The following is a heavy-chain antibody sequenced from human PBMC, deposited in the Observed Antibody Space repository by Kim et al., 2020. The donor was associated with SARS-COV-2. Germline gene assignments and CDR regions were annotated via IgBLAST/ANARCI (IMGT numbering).Heavy chain of an antibody. J-gene: IGHJ6*02. CDR2: ISWDGGST. CDR3: AKDISYGDSPENYGMDV. V-gene: IGHV3-43*01. D-gene: IGHD4-17*01. CDR1: GFTFDDYT. Sequence: GGSLRLSCAASGFTFDDYTMHWVRQAPGKGLEWVSLISWDGGSTYYADSVKGRFTISRDNSKNSLYLQMNSLRTEDTALYYCAKDISYGDSPENYGMDVWGQGTTVTVSS.